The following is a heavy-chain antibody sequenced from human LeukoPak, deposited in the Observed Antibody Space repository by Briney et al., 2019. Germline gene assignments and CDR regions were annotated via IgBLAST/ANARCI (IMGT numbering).Heavy chain of an antibody. Sequence: SETLSLTCTVSGYSISSGYYWGWIRQPPGKGLEWIGSIYHSGSTYYTPSLKSRVTISVDTSKHQFALKLSAVTAADTAVYYCAAPIVGAAFDYWGQGTLVTVSS. V-gene: IGHV4-38-2*02. J-gene: IGHJ4*02. CDR2: IYHSGST. D-gene: IGHD1-26*01. CDR3: AAPIVGAAFDY. CDR1: GYSISSGYY.